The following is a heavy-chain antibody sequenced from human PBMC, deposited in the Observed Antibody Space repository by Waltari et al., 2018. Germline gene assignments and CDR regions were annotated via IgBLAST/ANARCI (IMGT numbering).Heavy chain of an antibody. CDR3: TRDKSGTTEYYYYGMDV. CDR2: ISAYNGNS. CDR1: GYTISGYG. Sequence: QVHLVQSGVEVKNPGASVKVSCKASGYTISGYGFSWVRQAPGQGLEWMGWISAYNGNSDYAQKFQGRVTMTTDTSTNTASMELRSLTSDDTAVYYCTRDKSGTTEYYYYGMDVWGQGTTVTVSS. V-gene: IGHV1-18*01. D-gene: IGHD1-7*01. J-gene: IGHJ6*02.